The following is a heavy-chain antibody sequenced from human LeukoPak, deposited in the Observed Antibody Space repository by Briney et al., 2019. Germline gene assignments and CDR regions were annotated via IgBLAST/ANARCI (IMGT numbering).Heavy chain of an antibody. CDR3: ARGLWFDP. CDR2: INHSGST. V-gene: IGHV4-34*01. J-gene: IGHJ5*02. Sequence: PSETLSLTCAVYGGSFRGYYWSWIRQPPGKGLEWIGEINHSGSTNYNPSLKSRVTISVDTSKNQFSLKLSSVTAADTAVYYCARGLWFDPWGQGTLVTVSS. CDR1: GGSFRGYY.